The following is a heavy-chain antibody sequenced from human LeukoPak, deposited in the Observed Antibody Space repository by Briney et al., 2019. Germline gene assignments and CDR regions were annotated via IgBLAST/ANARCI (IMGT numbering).Heavy chain of an antibody. CDR3: ARLNLAAGWFDP. Sequence: SQTLSLTCTVSGGSISSGSYYWSWIRQPAGKGLEWIGRIYTSGSTNYNPSLKSRVTISVDTSKNQFSLKLSSVTAADTAVYYCARLNLAAGWFDPWGQGTLVTVSS. V-gene: IGHV4-61*02. CDR1: GGSISSGSYY. J-gene: IGHJ5*02. D-gene: IGHD6-13*01. CDR2: IYTSGST.